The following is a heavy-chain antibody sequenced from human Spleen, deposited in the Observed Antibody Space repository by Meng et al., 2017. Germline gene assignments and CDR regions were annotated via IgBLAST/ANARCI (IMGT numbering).Heavy chain of an antibody. CDR1: GYSISSGYY. D-gene: IGHD1-26*01. J-gene: IGHJ3*02. Sequence: GSLRLSCAVSGYSISSGYYWGWIRQPPGKGLEWIGSIYHSGSTYYNPSLKSRVTISVDTSKNQFSLKLSSVTAADTAVYYCARSRIVGATSAFDIWGQGTMVTVSS. V-gene: IGHV4-38-2*01. CDR3: ARSRIVGATSAFDI. CDR2: IYHSGST.